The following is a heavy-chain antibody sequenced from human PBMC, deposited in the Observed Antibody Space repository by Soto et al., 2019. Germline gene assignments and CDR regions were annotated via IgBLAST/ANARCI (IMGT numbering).Heavy chain of an antibody. CDR1: GFTFSSYG. V-gene: IGHV3-33*01. CDR2: IWYDGSNK. Sequence: ESGGGVVQPGRSLRLSCAASGFTFSSYGMHWVRQAPGKGLEWVAVIWYDGSNKYYADSVKGRFTISRDNSKNTLYLQMNSLRAEDTAVYYCARDVTYYYDSSGHYYYYGMDVWGQGTTVTVSS. CDR3: ARDVTYYYDSSGHYYYYGMDV. D-gene: IGHD3-22*01. J-gene: IGHJ6*02.